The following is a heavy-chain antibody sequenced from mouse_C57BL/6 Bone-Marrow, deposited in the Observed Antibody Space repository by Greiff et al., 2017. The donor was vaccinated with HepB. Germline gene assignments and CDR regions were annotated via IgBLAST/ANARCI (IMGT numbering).Heavy chain of an antibody. J-gene: IGHJ1*03. Sequence: EVKLVESGGGLVQPGGSLKLSCAASGFTFSDYGMAWVRQAPRKGPEWVAFISNLAYSIYYADTVTGRFTISRENAKNTLYLEMSSLRSEDTAMYYCARVYYGSSYGYFDVWGTGTTVTVSS. D-gene: IGHD1-1*01. V-gene: IGHV5-15*01. CDR2: ISNLAYSI. CDR1: GFTFSDYG. CDR3: ARVYYGSSYGYFDV.